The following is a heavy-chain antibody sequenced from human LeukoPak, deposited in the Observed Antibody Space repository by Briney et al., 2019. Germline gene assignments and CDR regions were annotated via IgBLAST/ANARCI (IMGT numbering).Heavy chain of an antibody. J-gene: IGHJ4*02. CDR1: GDSISRYY. V-gene: IGHV4-59*12. CDR3: ARGYYYGSGSWDY. CDR2: IYYSGST. D-gene: IGHD3-10*01. Sequence: SETLSLTCTVSGDSISRYYCSWIRQPPGKGLEWIGYIYYSGSTSYNPSLKSRVTISLDTSNNQFSLKLRSVTAADTAVYYCARGYYYGSGSWDYWGQGTLVTVSS.